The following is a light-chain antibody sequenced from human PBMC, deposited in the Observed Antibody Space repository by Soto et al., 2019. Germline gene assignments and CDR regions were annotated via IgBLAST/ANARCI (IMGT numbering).Light chain of an antibody. Sequence: PGERATLSCRASQSVASSYVTWYQQKPGQAPRLLIYGASSRATGIPDRFSGSGSGTDFTLTISRLEPEDFAVYYCQQYDSSFFPFGPGTKVDMK. V-gene: IGKV3-20*01. CDR2: GAS. J-gene: IGKJ3*01. CDR3: QQYDSSFFP. CDR1: QSVASSY.